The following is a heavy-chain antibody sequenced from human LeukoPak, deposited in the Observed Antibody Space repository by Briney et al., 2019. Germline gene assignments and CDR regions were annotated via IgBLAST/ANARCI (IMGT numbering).Heavy chain of an antibody. Sequence: GASVKVSCKASGGTFSSYAISWVRQAPGQGLEWMGGIIPIFGTANYAQKFQGRVTITTDEPTSTAYMELSSLRSEDTAVYYCVREVAAAGNYYYYYMDVWGKGTTVTVSS. V-gene: IGHV1-69*05. CDR3: VREVAAAGNYYYYYMDV. J-gene: IGHJ6*03. CDR1: GGTFSSYA. CDR2: IIPIFGTA. D-gene: IGHD6-13*01.